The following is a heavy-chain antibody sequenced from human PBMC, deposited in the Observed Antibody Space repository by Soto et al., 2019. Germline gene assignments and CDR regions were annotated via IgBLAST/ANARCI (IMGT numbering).Heavy chain of an antibody. CDR1: GGSFSGYY. D-gene: IGHD4-4*01. Sequence: QVQLQQWGAGLLKPSETLSLTCAVYGGSFSGYYWSWIRQPPGKGLEWIGEINHSGSTNYNPSLKSRVTISVDTSKTQFSLKLSSVTAADTAVYYCARARGNYRLMQLAKFEPWGQGTLVTVSS. V-gene: IGHV4-34*01. J-gene: IGHJ5*02. CDR3: ARARGNYRLMQLAKFEP. CDR2: INHSGST.